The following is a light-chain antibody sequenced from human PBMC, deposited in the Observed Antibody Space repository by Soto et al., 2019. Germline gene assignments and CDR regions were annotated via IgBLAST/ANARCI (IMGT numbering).Light chain of an antibody. V-gene: IGLV8-61*01. Sequence: QTVVTQEPSFSVSRGRTVTLTCGLTYGSVSTDYYASWYQQTPGQAPRTLIYNTHIRSSGVPDRFSGSILGGKAALTITGAHADDECDYYCVLYLGSGMWVFGGRTKLTVL. CDR2: NTH. CDR1: YGSVSTDYY. J-gene: IGLJ3*02. CDR3: VLYLGSGMWV.